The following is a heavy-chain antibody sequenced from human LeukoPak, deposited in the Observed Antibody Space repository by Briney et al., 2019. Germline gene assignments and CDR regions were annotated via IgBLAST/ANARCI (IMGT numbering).Heavy chain of an antibody. D-gene: IGHD3-22*01. Sequence: GGSLRLSCAASGFTFSSYAMSWVRQAPGKGLEWVSYISSSSIIVYYANSVKGRFTISRDNAQNSLYLQMNSLRDEDTAVYYCARAPLGGSGYFNYWGQGTLVTVSS. CDR1: GFTFSSYA. CDR2: ISSSSIIV. V-gene: IGHV3-48*02. CDR3: ARAPLGGSGYFNY. J-gene: IGHJ4*02.